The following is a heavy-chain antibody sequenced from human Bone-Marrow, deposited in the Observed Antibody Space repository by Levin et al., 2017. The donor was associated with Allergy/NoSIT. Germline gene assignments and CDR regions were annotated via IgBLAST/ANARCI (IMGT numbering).Heavy chain of an antibody. V-gene: IGHV3-74*01. D-gene: IGHD6-13*01. Sequence: GESLKISCAASGFTFSSYWMHWVRQVPGKGLVWVSRSNSDGSSTTYADSVKGRFSISRDNAKNTLYLQMNSLRAEDTAVYYCARDCIAAAGCIDYWGQGTLVTVSS. J-gene: IGHJ4*02. CDR1: GFTFSSYW. CDR3: ARDCIAAAGCIDY. CDR2: SNSDGSST.